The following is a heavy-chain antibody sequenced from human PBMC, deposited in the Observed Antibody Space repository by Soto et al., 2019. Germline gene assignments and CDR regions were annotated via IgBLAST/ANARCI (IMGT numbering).Heavy chain of an antibody. J-gene: IGHJ4*02. CDR1: GLTFSSYA. CDR3: ARDALSYYSGSGRRRPNFDY. Sequence: QVQLVESGGGVVQPGGSLRLSCAASGLTFSSYAMHWVRQAPGKGLEWVAVISYDGSNKYYADSVKGRFTISRENSKNTLYLQMNSLRAEKTAVYYGARDALSYYSGSGRRRPNFDYWGQGNLVTLSS. CDR2: ISYDGSNK. D-gene: IGHD3-10*01. V-gene: IGHV3-30-3*01.